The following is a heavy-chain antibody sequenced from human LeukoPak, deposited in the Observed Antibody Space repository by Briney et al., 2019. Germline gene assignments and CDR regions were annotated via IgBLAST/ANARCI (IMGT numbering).Heavy chain of an antibody. V-gene: IGHV4-61*02. D-gene: IGHD4-23*01. CDR1: GDSIRSGSFH. J-gene: IGHJ1*01. CDR2: IYITGST. CDR3: AKSWGYAANSLHIQH. Sequence: PSETLSLTCSVSGDSIRSGSFHWNWIRQPAGKGLEWIGRIYITGSTDYNPSLKSRVTMSVDTSNIQFSLKLTSVTAADTAVYYCAKSWGYAANSLHIQHWGQGARVIVSA.